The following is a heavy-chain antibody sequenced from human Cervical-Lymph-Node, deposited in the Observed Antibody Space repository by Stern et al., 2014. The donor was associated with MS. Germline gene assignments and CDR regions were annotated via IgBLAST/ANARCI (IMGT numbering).Heavy chain of an antibody. CDR1: GFTFSTYW. CDR3: ARDLAGRDDF. CDR2: INEDGRIT. V-gene: IGHV3-74*01. Sequence: EVQLVESGGGLVQPGGSLRLSCAASGFTFSTYWTHWVRQAPGKGLVWVSRINEDGRITNYADSVKGRFTISRDNAKNTLYLQMTGLRAEDTAVYYCARDLAGRDDFWGQGTLVTVS. J-gene: IGHJ4*02.